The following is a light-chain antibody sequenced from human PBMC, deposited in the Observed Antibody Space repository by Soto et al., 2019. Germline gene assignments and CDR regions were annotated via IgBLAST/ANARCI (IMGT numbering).Light chain of an antibody. CDR3: QQYNIWTLT. V-gene: IGKV3-20*01. CDR1: QSVSNKY. CDR2: GAS. J-gene: IGKJ4*01. Sequence: EIVLTQSPGTLSRSPGERATLSCGASQSVSNKYLDWYQKKPGQAPRLLIYGASNRATGIPARLSGSGYGTDLTITISSIENEDFEVYFCQQYNIWTLTFGGGTKVDIK.